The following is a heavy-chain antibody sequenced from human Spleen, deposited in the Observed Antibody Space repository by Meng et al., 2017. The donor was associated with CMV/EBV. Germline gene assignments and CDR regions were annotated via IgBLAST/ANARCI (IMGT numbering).Heavy chain of an antibody. CDR1: GGSINSGGYY. J-gene: IGHJ5*01. D-gene: IGHD3-10*01. CDR3: ARGIYLGWFDS. V-gene: IGHV4-31*03. Sequence: LRLSCSVSGGSINSGGYYWSWIRQYPGKGLEWIGYIYESGSTYYNPSLKSRVTISSATSKNQFSLNLTSVTSADTAVYYCARGIYLGWFDSWGQGALVTVSS. CDR2: IYESGST.